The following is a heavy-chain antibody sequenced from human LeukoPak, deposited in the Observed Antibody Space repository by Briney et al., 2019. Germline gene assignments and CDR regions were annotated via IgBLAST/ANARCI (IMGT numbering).Heavy chain of an antibody. J-gene: IGHJ4*02. D-gene: IGHD3-9*01. CDR3: ARVRNYDILTGYYPNDY. CDR1: GYTFTSYA. V-gene: IGHV7-4-1*02. CDR2: INTNTGNP. Sequence: ASVKVSCKASGYTFTSYAMNWVRQAPGQGLEWMGWINTNTGNPTYAQGFTGRFVFSLDTSVSTAYLQISSLKAEDTAVYYCARVRNYDILTGYYPNDYWGQGTLVTVSS.